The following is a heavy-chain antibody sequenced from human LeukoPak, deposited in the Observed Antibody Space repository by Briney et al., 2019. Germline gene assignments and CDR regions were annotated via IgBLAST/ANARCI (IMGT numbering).Heavy chain of an antibody. J-gene: IGHJ4*02. Sequence: SETLSLTCSVSGDSVSTSHWSWIRQPPGKGLEWVGYIHHSGNTNYNPSLKSRVTISVDTSKNQFSLTLISVTAADTAVYYCARDRGVYDSSGSPQPFYFDCWGQGALVTVSS. V-gene: IGHV4-59*02. CDR1: GDSVSTSH. D-gene: IGHD3-22*01. CDR2: IHHSGNT. CDR3: ARDRGVYDSSGSPQPFYFDC.